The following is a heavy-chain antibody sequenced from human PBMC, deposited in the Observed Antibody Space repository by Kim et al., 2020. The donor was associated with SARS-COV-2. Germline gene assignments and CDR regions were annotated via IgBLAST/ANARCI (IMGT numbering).Heavy chain of an antibody. CDR2: INHSGST. Sequence: SETLSLTCAVYGGSFSGYYWSWIRQPPGKGLEWIGEINHSGSTNYNPSLKSRVTISVDTSKNQFSLKLSSVTAADTAVYYCAKDIVVVPAAPIREGYFDLWGRGTLVTVSS. CDR1: GGSFSGYY. J-gene: IGHJ2*01. CDR3: AKDIVVVPAAPIREGYFDL. D-gene: IGHD2-2*01. V-gene: IGHV4-34*01.